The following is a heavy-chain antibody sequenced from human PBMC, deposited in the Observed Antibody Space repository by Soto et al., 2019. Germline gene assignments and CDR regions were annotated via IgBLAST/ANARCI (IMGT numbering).Heavy chain of an antibody. CDR2: ISGSGGST. J-gene: IGHJ5*02. Sequence: GGSLRLSCPASRFTFSSYAMSWVRQAPGKGLEWVSAISGSGGSTYYADSVKGRFTISRDNSKNTLYLQMNSRRAEDTAVYYCAKDPYESSGPNWFDPWGQGTLVTVSS. CDR1: RFTFSSYA. D-gene: IGHD3-22*01. CDR3: AKDPYESSGPNWFDP. V-gene: IGHV3-23*01.